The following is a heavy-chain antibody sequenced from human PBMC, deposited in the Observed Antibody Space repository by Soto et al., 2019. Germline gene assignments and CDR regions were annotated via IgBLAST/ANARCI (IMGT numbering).Heavy chain of an antibody. CDR1: GFTFSTYW. CDR2: VNQDGSEK. D-gene: IGHD3-3*01. Sequence: GVLRLSCAASGFTFSTYWMTWVRQAPGKGLEWVANVNQDGSEKFYGDSVKGRFTISRDNAKDSLYLQMNSLRAEDTAVYYCARAPQYYDFWSTYYKNGDLKLYFDSWGQGTLVTVSS. J-gene: IGHJ4*02. V-gene: IGHV3-7*03. CDR3: ARAPQYYDFWSTYYKNGDLKLYFDS.